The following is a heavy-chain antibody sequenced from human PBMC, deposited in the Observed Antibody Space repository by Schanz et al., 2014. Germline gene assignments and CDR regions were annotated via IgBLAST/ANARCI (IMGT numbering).Heavy chain of an antibody. CDR3: ARELPGGVACDF. Sequence: QVQLVESGGGVVQPGRSLRLSCAASGFNFGSHGMHWVRQAPGKGLEWVAVISYDGSFKNYADSVRGRITMSRDNSKNTMYLQINNLRADDTAVYYCARELPGGVACDFWGQGTMVTVSS. CDR2: ISYDGSFK. V-gene: IGHV3-33*01. D-gene: IGHD3-16*01. CDR1: GFNFGSHG. J-gene: IGHJ3*01.